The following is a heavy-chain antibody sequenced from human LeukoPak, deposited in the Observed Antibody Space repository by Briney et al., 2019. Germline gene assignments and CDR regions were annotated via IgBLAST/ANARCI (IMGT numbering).Heavy chain of an antibody. CDR2: IYSGGST. V-gene: IGHV3-53*01. CDR3: AREPYGGNSGDY. D-gene: IGHD4-23*01. Sequence: GESLRLSCAASGFTVSSNYMSWVRQAPGKGLEWVSVIYSGGSTYYADSVKGRFTISRDNSKNTLYLQMNSLRAEDTAVYYCAREPYGGNSGDYWGQGTLVTVSS. CDR1: GFTVSSNY. J-gene: IGHJ4*02.